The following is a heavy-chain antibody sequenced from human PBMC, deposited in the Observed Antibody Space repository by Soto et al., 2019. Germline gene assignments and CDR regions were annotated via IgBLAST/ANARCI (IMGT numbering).Heavy chain of an antibody. Sequence: SVKVSCXASGGTFSSYTISWVRQAPGQGLEWMGRIIPILGLANYAQKFQGRVTITADKSTSTAYMELSSLRSEDTAVYYCTVVATIPHNYYYYMDVWGKGATVTVSS. V-gene: IGHV1-69*02. CDR2: IIPILGLA. CDR1: GGTFSSYT. CDR3: TVVATIPHNYYYYMDV. J-gene: IGHJ6*03. D-gene: IGHD5-12*01.